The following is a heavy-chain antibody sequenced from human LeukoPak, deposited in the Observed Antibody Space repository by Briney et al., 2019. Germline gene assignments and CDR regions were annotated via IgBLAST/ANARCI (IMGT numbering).Heavy chain of an antibody. CDR1: GGTISSYA. D-gene: IGHD3-22*01. Sequence: ASVKVSCKASGGTISSYAISWVRQAPGQGLEWMGGIIPIFGTANYAQKFQGRVTITADESTSTAYMELSSLRSEDTAVYYCARSRLYYYDSSGPSNSNWFDPWGQGTLVTVSS. CDR2: IIPIFGTA. J-gene: IGHJ5*02. V-gene: IGHV1-69*13. CDR3: ARSRLYYYDSSGPSNSNWFDP.